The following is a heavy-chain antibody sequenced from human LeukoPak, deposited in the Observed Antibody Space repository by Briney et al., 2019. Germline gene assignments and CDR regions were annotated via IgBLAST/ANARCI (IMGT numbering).Heavy chain of an antibody. CDR1: GFSFSSYA. D-gene: IGHD6-19*01. CDR2: ISASGGST. Sequence: GGSLRLSCAASGFSFSSYAMTWVRQAPGKGLEWVSSISASGGSTYYADSVKGRFTISRDNSKNTLYLQMNSLRVEDTAVYYCAKAVAGTGYYYHYMDVWGKGTTVTVSS. J-gene: IGHJ6*03. V-gene: IGHV3-23*01. CDR3: AKAVAGTGYYYHYMDV.